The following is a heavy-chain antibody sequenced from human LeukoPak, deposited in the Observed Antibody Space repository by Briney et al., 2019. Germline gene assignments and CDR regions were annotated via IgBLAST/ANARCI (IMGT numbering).Heavy chain of an antibody. Sequence: PSETLSLTCTVSGGSISSYYWSWIRQPPGKGLEWIGYIYYSGSTNYNPSLKSRVTISVDTSKNQFSLKLSSVTAADTAVYYCARVADYYDSSGYYKYYFDYWGQGTLVTVSS. J-gene: IGHJ4*02. CDR1: GGSISSYY. D-gene: IGHD3-22*01. V-gene: IGHV4-59*01. CDR2: IYYSGST. CDR3: ARVADYYDSSGYYKYYFDY.